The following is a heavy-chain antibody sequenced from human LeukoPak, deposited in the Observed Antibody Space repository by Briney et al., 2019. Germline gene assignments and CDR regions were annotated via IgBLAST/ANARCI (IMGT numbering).Heavy chain of an antibody. CDR1: GYTFTSYD. Sequence: ASVKVSCKASGYTFTSYDINWVRQATGQGLEWMGWMNPNSGNTGYAQKFQGRVTMTRDTSISTAYMELSRLRSDDTAVYYCARRGSSVGGSYYSFDYWGQGTLVTVSS. CDR3: ARRGSSVGGSYYSFDY. J-gene: IGHJ4*02. CDR2: MNPNSGNT. D-gene: IGHD1-26*01. V-gene: IGHV1-8*01.